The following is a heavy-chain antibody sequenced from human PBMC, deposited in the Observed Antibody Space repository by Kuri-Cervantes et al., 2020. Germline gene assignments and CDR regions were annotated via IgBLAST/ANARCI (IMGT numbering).Heavy chain of an antibody. CDR3: AKDSSSTVVTVDYYYGMDV. D-gene: IGHD4-23*01. CDR1: GFTFSSYA. Sequence: GESLKISCAASGFTFSSYAMHWVRQAPGKGLEWVAVISYDGSNKYYADSVKGRFTISRDNSKNTLYLQMNSLRAEDTAVYYCAKDSSSTVVTVDYYYGMDVWGQGTTVTVSS. J-gene: IGHJ6*02. CDR2: ISYDGSNK. V-gene: IGHV3-30*04.